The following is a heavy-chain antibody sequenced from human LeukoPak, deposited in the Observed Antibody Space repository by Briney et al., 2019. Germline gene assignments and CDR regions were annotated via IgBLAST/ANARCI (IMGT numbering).Heavy chain of an antibody. D-gene: IGHD4-11*01. CDR2: INHSGST. Sequence: SETLSLTCAVYGGSFSGYYWSWIRQPPGKGLEWIGEINHSGSTNYNPSLKSRVTISVDTPKNQFSLKLSSVTAADTAVYYCARRVYSNLNDAFDIWAKGQWSPSLQ. CDR1: GGSFSGYY. CDR3: ARRVYSNLNDAFDI. V-gene: IGHV4-34*01. J-gene: IGHJ3*02.